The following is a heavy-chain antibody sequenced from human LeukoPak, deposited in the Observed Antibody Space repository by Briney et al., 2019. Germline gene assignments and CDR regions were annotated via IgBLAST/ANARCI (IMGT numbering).Heavy chain of an antibody. D-gene: IGHD6-13*01. J-gene: IGHJ4*02. CDR3: ARGLKGIAAFFDY. CDR2: INHSGST. Sequence: SETLSLTCAVYGGSFSGYCWSWIRQPPGKGLEWIGEINHSGSTNYNPSLKSRVTISVDTSKNQFSLKLSSVTAADTAVYYCARGLKGIAAFFDYWGQGTLVTVSS. V-gene: IGHV4-34*01. CDR1: GGSFSGYC.